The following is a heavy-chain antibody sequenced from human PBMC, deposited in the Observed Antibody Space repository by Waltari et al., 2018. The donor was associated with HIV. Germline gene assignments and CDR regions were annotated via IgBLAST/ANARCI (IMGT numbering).Heavy chain of an antibody. J-gene: IGHJ6*02. CDR1: GGSISSYY. V-gene: IGHV4-59*01. CDR3: ARLGNEHNAGTVDV. Sequence: QVQLQESGPGLVKPSETLSLTCTVSGGSISSYYWSWIRQPPGKGLEWIGYIYYSGSTNYNPSLKSRVTISVDTSKNQFSLKLSSVTAADTAVYYCARLGNEHNAGTVDVWGQGTTVTVSS. D-gene: IGHD6-13*01. CDR2: IYYSGST.